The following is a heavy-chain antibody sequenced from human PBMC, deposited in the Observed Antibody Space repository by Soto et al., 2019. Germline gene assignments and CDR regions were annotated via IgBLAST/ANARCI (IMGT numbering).Heavy chain of an antibody. J-gene: IGHJ5*02. V-gene: IGHV2-5*02. CDR2: IYWDDDN. D-gene: IGHD6-19*01. CDR1: GFSLSSSGVG. CDR3: AHRPRVPAGTRGFAWFDP. Sequence: QITLRESGPTLVQPTQTLTLTCTFSGFSLSSSGVGVGWIRQPPGKALEWLAFIYWDDDNRYSPSLKSRLTITKDTSKNRVVLTMTNLDPVDTATYDCAHRPRVPAGTRGFAWFDPWGQGTLVTVSA.